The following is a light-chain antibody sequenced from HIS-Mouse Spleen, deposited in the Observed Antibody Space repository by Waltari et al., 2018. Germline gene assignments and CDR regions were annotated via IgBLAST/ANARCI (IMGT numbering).Light chain of an antibody. CDR2: KVS. CDR3: SSYAGSNNFRGVV. J-gene: IGLJ2*01. CDR1: SSHVGGYNY. V-gene: IGLV2-8*01. Sequence: QSALTQPPSASGSPGQSVTISCTGTSSHVGGYNYVSWYKQHPGNAPKLMIYKVSKRPSGVPDRFSGSKSGNTASLTVAGLQAEDEADYYCSSYAGSNNFRGVVFGGGTKLTVL.